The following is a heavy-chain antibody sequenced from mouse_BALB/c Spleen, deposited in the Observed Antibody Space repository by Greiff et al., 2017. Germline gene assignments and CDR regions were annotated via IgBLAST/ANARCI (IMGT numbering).Heavy chain of an antibody. CDR3: ARGGITTVVKAMDY. J-gene: IGHJ4*01. CDR2: IDPYNGGT. V-gene: IGHV1S135*01. CDR1: GYAFTSYN. Sequence: VQLQQSGPEPVKPGASVKVSCKASGYAFTSYNMYWVKQSHGKSLEWIGYIDPYNGGTSYNQKFKGKATLTVDKSSSTAYMHLNSLTSEDSAVYYCARGGITTVVKAMDYWGQGTSVTVSS. D-gene: IGHD1-1*01.